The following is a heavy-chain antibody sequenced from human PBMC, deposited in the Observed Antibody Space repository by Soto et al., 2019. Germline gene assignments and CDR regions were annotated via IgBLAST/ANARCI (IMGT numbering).Heavy chain of an antibody. CDR1: GGSISSGGYY. D-gene: IGHD2-15*01. CDR2: IYYSGST. V-gene: IGHV4-31*03. CDR3: ARALPAAKPIIVVVAATPALGAFDI. Sequence: PSETLSLTCTVSGGSISSGGYYWSWIRQHPGKGLEWIGYIYYSGSTYCNPSLKSRVTISVDTSKNQFSLKLSSVTAADTAVYYCARALPAAKPIIVVVAATPALGAFDIWGQGTMVTVSS. J-gene: IGHJ3*02.